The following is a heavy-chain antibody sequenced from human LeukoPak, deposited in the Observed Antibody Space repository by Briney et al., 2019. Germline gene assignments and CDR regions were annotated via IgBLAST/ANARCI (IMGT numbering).Heavy chain of an antibody. CDR1: GGSISSGSYY. Sequence: SETLSLTCTVSGGSISSGSYYWSWIRQPAGKGLEWIGHIYTSGSTNYNPSLKSRVTISVDTSKNQFSLKLSSVTAADTAVCYCAREGYDSLWGQGTLVTVSS. CDR2: IYTSGST. V-gene: IGHV4-61*09. D-gene: IGHD3-3*01. J-gene: IGHJ4*02. CDR3: AREGYDSL.